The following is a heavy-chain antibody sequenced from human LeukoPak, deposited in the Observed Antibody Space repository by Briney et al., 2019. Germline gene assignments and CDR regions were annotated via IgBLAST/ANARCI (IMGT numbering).Heavy chain of an antibody. D-gene: IGHD3-22*01. Sequence: PGGSLRLSCAASGFTFSSYEMNWVRQAPGKGLEWVSYISSSGSTIYYADSVKGRFTISRDNDKNSLYLQMNSLSAEDTAVYYCARDRARNYYDSSGYYHYYYGMDVWGQGTTVTVSS. CDR1: GFTFSSYE. V-gene: IGHV3-48*03. J-gene: IGHJ6*02. CDR2: ISSSGSTI. CDR3: ARDRARNYYDSSGYYHYYYGMDV.